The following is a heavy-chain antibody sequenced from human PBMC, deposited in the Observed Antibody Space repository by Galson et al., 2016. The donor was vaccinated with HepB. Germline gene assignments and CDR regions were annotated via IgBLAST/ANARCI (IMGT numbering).Heavy chain of an antibody. Sequence: SQRLSCAASGFTFSNYGMHWVRQAPGKGLEWVAVISYDGRHKFYTDSVRGRFPISRDNSKNTLYLQMNSLRAEDTAAYYCAKGDLSGDSIDYWGKGTLVTVSS. CDR2: ISYDGRHK. CDR3: AKGDLSGDSIDY. J-gene: IGHJ4*02. D-gene: IGHD2-21*02. CDR1: GFTFSNYG. V-gene: IGHV3-30*18.